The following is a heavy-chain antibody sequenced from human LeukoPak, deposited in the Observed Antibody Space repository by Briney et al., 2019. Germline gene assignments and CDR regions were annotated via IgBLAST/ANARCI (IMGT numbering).Heavy chain of an antibody. Sequence: GGSLRLSCAASGFTFNIYGMHWVRQAPGKGLEWVAVISYDGSNKYYADSVKGRFTISRDNSKNTLYLQMNSLRAEDTAVYYCAKDRYGDQNWFDPWGQGTLVTVSS. CDR3: AKDRYGDQNWFDP. D-gene: IGHD4-17*01. CDR2: ISYDGSNK. V-gene: IGHV3-30*18. CDR1: GFTFNIYG. J-gene: IGHJ5*02.